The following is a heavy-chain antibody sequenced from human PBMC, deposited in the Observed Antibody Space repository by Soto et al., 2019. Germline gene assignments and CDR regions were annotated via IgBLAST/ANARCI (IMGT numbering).Heavy chain of an antibody. CDR3: ARGGYVGATGSYFDY. CDR1: GFTFSSYS. D-gene: IGHD1-26*01. J-gene: IGHJ4*02. CDR2: ISSSSSTI. Sequence: EVQLVESGGGLVQPGGSLRLSCAASGFTFSSYSMNWVRQAPGKGLEWVSYISSSSSTIYYADSVKGRFTISRDNAKNSLYLQMNSLRDEDTAVYYCARGGYVGATGSYFDYWGQGTLVTVSS. V-gene: IGHV3-48*02.